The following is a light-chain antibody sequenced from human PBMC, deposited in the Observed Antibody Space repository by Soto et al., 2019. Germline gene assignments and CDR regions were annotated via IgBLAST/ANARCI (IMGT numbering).Light chain of an antibody. J-gene: IGKJ4*01. Sequence: DIQMTQSPSTLSASVGDRVTITCRASQSVSAWLAWYQQKPGKAPELLIYSASTVETGVPSRFSGSGSVTEFPLTISSLPPDDFATYYCQQYESYPLTFGVGTMIEIK. CDR3: QQYESYPLT. CDR1: QSVSAW. CDR2: SAS. V-gene: IGKV1-5*03.